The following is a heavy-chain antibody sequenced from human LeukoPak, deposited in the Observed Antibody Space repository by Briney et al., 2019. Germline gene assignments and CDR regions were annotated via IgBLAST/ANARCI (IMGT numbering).Heavy chain of an antibody. CDR2: ISYDGNYQ. CDR1: VFTFSNYP. J-gene: IGHJ4*02. D-gene: IGHD6-13*01. Sequence: GGSLRLSCAASVFTFSNYPIHWVRQASGKGPEWVAVISYDGNYQYYAESVKGRFTVSRDNSKNTVYLQMDSLRAEDTAVYYCAKGVAAGTWGSSFDFWGQGALVTVSS. CDR3: AKGVAAGTWGSSFDF. V-gene: IGHV3-30*01.